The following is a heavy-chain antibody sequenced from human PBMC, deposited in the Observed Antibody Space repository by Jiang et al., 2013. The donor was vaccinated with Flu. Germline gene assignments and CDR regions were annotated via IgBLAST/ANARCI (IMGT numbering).Heavy chain of an antibody. J-gene: IGHJ4*02. CDR3: ARETSGSSKIDY. Sequence: LLKPSETLSLTCTVSAGSISSSSTTIYYWAWIRQPPGKGLEWIGSVHYTGSTSYNPSVKGRVTISVDTSKNQFSLGLNSVTAADTAVYYCARETSGSSKIDYWGQGALVTVSS. CDR1: AGSISSSSTTIYY. D-gene: IGHD6-19*01. CDR2: VHYTGST. V-gene: IGHV4-39*07.